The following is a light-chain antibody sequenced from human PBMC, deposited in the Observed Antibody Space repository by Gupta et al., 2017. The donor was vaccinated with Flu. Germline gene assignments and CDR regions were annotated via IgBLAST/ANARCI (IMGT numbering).Light chain of an antibody. V-gene: IGLV8-61*01. CDR3: MLYMGSDISV. Sequence: TVTITCGLTSGSVSPTNYPRWYQQTPGRAPRPVIYGRNSRSSGVPDRFSGSFPGNRAALTITGAQADDAGDYYCMLYMGSDISVFGGGTKLTVL. CDR1: SGSVSPTNY. J-gene: IGLJ3*02. CDR2: GRN.